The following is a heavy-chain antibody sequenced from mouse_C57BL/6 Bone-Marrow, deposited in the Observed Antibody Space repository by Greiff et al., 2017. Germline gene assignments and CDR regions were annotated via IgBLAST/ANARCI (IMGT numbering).Heavy chain of an antibody. CDR1: GFTFTDYY. D-gene: IGHD2-4*01. Sequence: DVKLVESGGGLVQPGGSLSLSCAASGFTFTDYYMSWVRQPPGKALEWLGFIRNKANGYTTEYSASVKGRFTISRDNSQSILYLQMNALRAEDSATYDCARYIRGLGGYCDVWGTGTTVTVSS. CDR2: IRNKANGYTT. V-gene: IGHV7-3*01. CDR3: ARYIRGLGGYCDV. J-gene: IGHJ1*03.